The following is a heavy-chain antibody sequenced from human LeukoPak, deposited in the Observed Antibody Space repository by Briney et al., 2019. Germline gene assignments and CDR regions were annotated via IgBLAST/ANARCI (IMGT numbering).Heavy chain of an antibody. V-gene: IGHV4-59*01. J-gene: IGHJ4*02. CDR1: GGSISFYY. D-gene: IGHD5-18*01. Sequence: SETLSLTCAVSGGSISFYYWSWIRQPPGKGLEWIGYIYYSGSTNYNPSLERRVTISVDTSKNQFSLKLSSVTAADTAVYSCARGPTAMVTHFAYWGQGPLVTVSS. CDR2: IYYSGST. CDR3: ARGPTAMVTHFAY.